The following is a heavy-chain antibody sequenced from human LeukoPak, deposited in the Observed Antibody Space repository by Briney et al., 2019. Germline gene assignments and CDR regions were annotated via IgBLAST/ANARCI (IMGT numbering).Heavy chain of an antibody. CDR1: GFTFSRYG. Sequence: GGSLRLSWAASGFTFSRYGINGARQAPGKGREGVSRINPDGSTTTYADSVKGRFTISRDNAKNTLYLQMNSLRAEDTAVYYCARNKGWELPAELDSWGQGTLVTVSS. J-gene: IGHJ4*02. CDR3: ARNKGWELPAELDS. CDR2: INPDGSTT. D-gene: IGHD2-15*01. V-gene: IGHV3-74*01.